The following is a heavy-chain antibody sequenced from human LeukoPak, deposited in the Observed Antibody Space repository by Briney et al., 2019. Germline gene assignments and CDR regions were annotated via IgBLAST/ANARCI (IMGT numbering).Heavy chain of an antibody. Sequence: SETLSLTCAVYGGSFSGYYWSWIRQPPGKGLEWIGEINHSGSTNYNPSLKSRVTISVDTSKNQFSLKLSSVTAADTAVYYCAIGSGIVVVVAATRDYYYYYYMDVWGKGTTVTVSS. CDR3: AIGSGIVVVVAATRDYYYYYYMDV. CDR2: INHSGST. CDR1: GGSFSGYY. V-gene: IGHV4-34*01. J-gene: IGHJ6*03. D-gene: IGHD2-15*01.